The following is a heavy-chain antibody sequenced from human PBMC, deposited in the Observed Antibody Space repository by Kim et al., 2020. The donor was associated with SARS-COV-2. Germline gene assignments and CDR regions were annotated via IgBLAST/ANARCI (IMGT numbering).Heavy chain of an antibody. CDR3: ARDEGIAVAFDESTNDAFDI. D-gene: IGHD6-19*01. CDR2: INPSGGST. Sequence: ASVKVSCKASGYTFTSYYMHWVRQAPGQGLEWMGIINPSGGSTSYAQKFQGRVTMTRDTSTSTVYMELSSLRSEDTAVYYCARDEGIAVAFDESTNDAFDIWGQGTMVTVSS. V-gene: IGHV1-46*01. CDR1: GYTFTSYY. J-gene: IGHJ3*02.